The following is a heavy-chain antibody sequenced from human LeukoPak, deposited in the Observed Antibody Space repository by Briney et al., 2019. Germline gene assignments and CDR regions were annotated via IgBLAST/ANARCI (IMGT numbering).Heavy chain of an antibody. D-gene: IGHD3-10*01. J-gene: IGHJ3*02. Sequence: ASVKVSCKASGYTFTGYYMHWVRQAPGQGLEWMGWINPNSGGTNYAQKFQGWVTMTRDTSISTAYMELSRLRSDDTAVYYCALYGSGSYSHAFDIWGQGTMVTVSS. V-gene: IGHV1-2*04. CDR3: ALYGSGSYSHAFDI. CDR2: INPNSGGT. CDR1: GYTFTGYY.